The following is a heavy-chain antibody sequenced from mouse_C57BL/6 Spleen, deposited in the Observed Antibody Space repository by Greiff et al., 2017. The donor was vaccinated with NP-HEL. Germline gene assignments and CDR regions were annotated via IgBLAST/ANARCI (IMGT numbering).Heavy chain of an antibody. D-gene: IGHD2-10*02. J-gene: IGHJ4*01. Sequence: EVQLVESGGGLVQPKGSLKLSCAASGFSFNTYAMNWVRQAPGKGLEWVARIRSKSNNYATYYADSVKDRFTISRNDSESMLYLQMNNLKTEDTAMYYSVRHSIHAMDYWGQGTSVTVSS. CDR1: GFSFNTYA. V-gene: IGHV10-1*01. CDR3: VRHSIHAMDY. CDR2: IRSKSNNYAT.